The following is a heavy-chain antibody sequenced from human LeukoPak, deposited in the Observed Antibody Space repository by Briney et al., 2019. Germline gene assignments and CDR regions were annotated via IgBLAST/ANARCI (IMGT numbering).Heavy chain of an antibody. V-gene: IGHV4-30-4*01. D-gene: IGHD6-19*01. Sequence: PSETLSLTCTVSGGSISSGDYYWSWIRQPPGKGLEWIGYIYYSGSTNYNPSLKSRVTISVDTSKNQFSLKLSSVTAADTAVYYCARLMGGSGWNQYYFDYWGQGTLVTVSS. CDR2: IYYSGST. CDR3: ARLMGGSGWNQYYFDY. J-gene: IGHJ4*02. CDR1: GGSISSGDYY.